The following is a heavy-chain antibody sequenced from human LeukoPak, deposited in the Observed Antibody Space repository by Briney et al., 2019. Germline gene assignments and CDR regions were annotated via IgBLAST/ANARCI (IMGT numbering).Heavy chain of an antibody. Sequence: GGSLRLSCAASGFTFSSYSMNWVRQAPGKGLEWVSYISSSGSTIYYADSVKGRFTISRDNAKNSLYLQMNSLRAEDTAVYYCARDLDILTALGYWGQGTLVTVSS. J-gene: IGHJ4*02. V-gene: IGHV3-48*04. CDR2: ISSSGSTI. D-gene: IGHD3-9*01. CDR1: GFTFSSYS. CDR3: ARDLDILTALGY.